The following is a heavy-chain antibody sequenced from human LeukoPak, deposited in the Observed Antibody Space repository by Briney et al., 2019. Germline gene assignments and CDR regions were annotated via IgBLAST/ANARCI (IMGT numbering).Heavy chain of an antibody. D-gene: IGHD1-20*01. CDR3: ARRGITGTTGFDY. V-gene: IGHV1-69*04. CDR2: IIPILGIA. CDR1: GGTFSSYA. Sequence: ASVTVSCKASGGTFSSYAISWVRQAPGQGREWMGRIIPILGIANYAQKFQGRVTITADKSTSTAYMELSSLRSEDTAVYYCARRGITGTTGFDYWGQGTLVTVSS. J-gene: IGHJ4*02.